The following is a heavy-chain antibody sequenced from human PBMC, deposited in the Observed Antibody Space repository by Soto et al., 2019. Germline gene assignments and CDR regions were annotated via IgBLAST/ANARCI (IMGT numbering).Heavy chain of an antibody. CDR2: IRSKANSYAT. J-gene: IGHJ4*02. CDR1: GFTFSGSA. CDR3: TTPTMILVSLDY. V-gene: IGHV3-73*01. Sequence: PGGSLRLSCAASGFTFSGSAMHWVRQASGKGLEWVGRIRSKANSYATAYAASVKGRFTISRDDSKNTPYLQMNSLKTEDTAVYYCTTPTMILVSLDYWGPGTLVTVSS. D-gene: IGHD3-22*01.